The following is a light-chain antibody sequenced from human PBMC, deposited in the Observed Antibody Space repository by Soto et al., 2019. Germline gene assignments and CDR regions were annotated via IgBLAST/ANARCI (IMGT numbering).Light chain of an antibody. CDR2: EVS. J-gene: IGLJ1*01. Sequence: QSALTQPSSVSGSPGQSITISCTGTISVVGCYNYVSWYQQHPGKAPKLMIYEVSNRPSGVSNRISGSKSGNTASLTISGLQAEDEADYYCSSYTSSSTLVFGTGTKGTVL. CDR1: ISVVGCYNY. V-gene: IGLV2-14*01. CDR3: SSYTSSSTLV.